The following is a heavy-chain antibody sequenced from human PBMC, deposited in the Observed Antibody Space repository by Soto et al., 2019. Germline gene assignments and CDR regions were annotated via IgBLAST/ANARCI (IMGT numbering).Heavy chain of an antibody. J-gene: IGHJ3*02. CDR1: GFTFSSYW. CDR3: AREHISCSGGSCYCDTAYDI. CDR2: IKQDGSEK. V-gene: IGHV3-7*01. Sequence: GGSLRLSCAASGFTFSSYWMSWVRQAPGKGLEWVANIKQDGSEKYYVDSVKGRFTISRDNAKNSLYLQMNSLRAEDTAVYYCAREHISCSGGSCYCDTAYDIWGQGTMVTVSS. D-gene: IGHD2-15*01.